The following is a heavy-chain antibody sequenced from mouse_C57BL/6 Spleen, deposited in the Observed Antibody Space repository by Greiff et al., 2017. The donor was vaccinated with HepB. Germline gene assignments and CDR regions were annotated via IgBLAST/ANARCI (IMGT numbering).Heavy chain of an antibody. V-gene: IGHV1-64*01. D-gene: IGHD2-5*01. CDR1: GYTFTSYW. CDR2: IHPNSGST. Sequence: QVQLQQPGAELVKPGASVKLSCKASGYTFTSYWMHWVKQRPGQGLEWIGMIHPNSGSTNYNEKFKSKATLTVDKSSSTAYMQLGSLTSEDSAVYYCARSNSKPYYFDYWGQGTTLTVSS. J-gene: IGHJ2*01. CDR3: ARSNSKPYYFDY.